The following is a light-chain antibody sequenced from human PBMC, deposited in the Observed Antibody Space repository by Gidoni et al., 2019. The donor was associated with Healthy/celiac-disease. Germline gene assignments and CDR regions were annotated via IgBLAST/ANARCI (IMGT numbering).Light chain of an antibody. CDR1: KLGDKY. Sequence: SYELTQPPSVSVSPGQTASITCSGDKLGDKYACWYQQKPGQSPVLVIYQDSKRPSGIPERFSGSNSGNTATLTISGTQAMDEADYYCQAWDSKHSYVVFGGGTKLTVL. V-gene: IGLV3-1*01. CDR3: QAWDSKHSYVV. CDR2: QDS. J-gene: IGLJ2*01.